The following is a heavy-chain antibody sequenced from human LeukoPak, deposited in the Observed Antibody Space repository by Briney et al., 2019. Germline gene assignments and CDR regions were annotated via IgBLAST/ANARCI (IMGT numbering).Heavy chain of an antibody. CDR2: IGTSSGAI. V-gene: IGHV3-48*02. J-gene: IGHJ5*01. CDR1: GFTFSTYN. Sequence: PGGSLRLSCSASGFTFSTYNMNWVRQAPGKGLEWVSFIGTSSGAIYYADSVKGRFTISRDNAKKSLYLQMNSLRDEDTAVYYCARNLDSWGQGTLVTVSS. CDR3: ARNLDS.